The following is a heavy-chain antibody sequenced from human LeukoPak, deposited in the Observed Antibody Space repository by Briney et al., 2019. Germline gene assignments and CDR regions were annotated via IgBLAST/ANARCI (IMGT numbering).Heavy chain of an antibody. D-gene: IGHD6-19*01. V-gene: IGHV3-30*18. CDR1: GFTFSSYG. J-gene: IGHJ4*02. CDR2: ISYDGNNK. CDR3: AKDTGYSSGWPLGY. Sequence: GRSLRLSWAASGFTFSSYGMHWVRQAPGKGLEWVAVISYDGNNKYYADSVKGRFTISRDNSKNTLYLQMNSLRAEDTAVYYCAKDTGYSSGWPLGYWGQGTLVTVSS.